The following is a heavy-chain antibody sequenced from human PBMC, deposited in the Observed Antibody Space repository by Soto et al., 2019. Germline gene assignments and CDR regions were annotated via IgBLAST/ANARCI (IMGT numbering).Heavy chain of an antibody. Sequence: QVHLVQSGAEVKKPRASVKVSCKASGYTFTSYGITCVRQAPGKGLEWMGWISAHNGNTDNAQKLQGRVIVTRDTSTSTAYMELRSLRSDDTAVYYCARGRYGDYWGQGALVTVSS. CDR1: GYTFTSYG. J-gene: IGHJ4*02. CDR2: ISAHNGNT. CDR3: ARGRYGDY. D-gene: IGHD1-1*01. V-gene: IGHV1-18*01.